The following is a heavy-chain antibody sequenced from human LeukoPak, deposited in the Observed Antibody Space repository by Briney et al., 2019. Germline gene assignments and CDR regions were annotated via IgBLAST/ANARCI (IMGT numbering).Heavy chain of an antibody. V-gene: IGHV4-4*09. CDR2: IYTSGST. J-gene: IGHJ6*03. CDR1: GGSISSYY. CDR3: ARRATFGYYYYYYYYMDV. Sequence: SETLSLTCTVSGGSISSYYWIWLRQPPGRGLEWIGYIYTSGSTNYNPSLKSRVTISVDASKNQFSLKLSSVTAADTAVYYCARRATFGYYYYYYYYMDVWGKGTTVTVSS. D-gene: IGHD3-10*02.